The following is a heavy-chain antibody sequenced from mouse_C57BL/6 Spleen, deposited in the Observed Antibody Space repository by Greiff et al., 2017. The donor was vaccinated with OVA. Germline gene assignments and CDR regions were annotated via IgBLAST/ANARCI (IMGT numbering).Heavy chain of an antibody. CDR2: ISYDGSN. Sequence: ESGPGLVKPSQSLSLTCSVTGYSITSGYYWNWIRQFPGNKLEWMGYISYDGSNNYNPSLKNRISITRDTSKNQFFLKLNSVTTEDTATYYCAREHYGSSYFDYWGQGTTLTVSS. CDR3: AREHYGSSYFDY. D-gene: IGHD1-1*01. CDR1: GYSITSGYY. V-gene: IGHV3-6*01. J-gene: IGHJ2*01.